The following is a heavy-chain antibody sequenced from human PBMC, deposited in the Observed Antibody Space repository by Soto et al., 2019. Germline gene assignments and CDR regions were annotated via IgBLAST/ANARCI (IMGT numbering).Heavy chain of an antibody. D-gene: IGHD3-3*01. V-gene: IGHV4-34*01. CDR1: GGSFSGYC. Sequence: SETLSLTCAVYGGSFSGYCWSWIRQPPGKGLEWIREINHSGSTNYNPSLKSRVTISVDTSKNQFSLKLSSVTAADTAVYYCARGLGPRTWSGPYGTWFHPWGQANVATVS. CDR2: INHSGST. J-gene: IGHJ5*02. CDR3: ARGLGPRTWSGPYGTWFHP.